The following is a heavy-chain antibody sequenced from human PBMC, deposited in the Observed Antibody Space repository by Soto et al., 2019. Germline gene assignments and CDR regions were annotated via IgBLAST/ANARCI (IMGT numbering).Heavy chain of an antibody. D-gene: IGHD3-10*01. CDR3: AKVYLSELLWFGELSMDY. CDR2: ISGSGGST. J-gene: IGHJ4*02. V-gene: IGHV3-23*01. Sequence: GGSLRLSCAASGFTSSSYAMSWVRQAPGKGLEWVSAISGSGGSTYYADSVKGRFTISRDNSKNTLYLQMNSLRAEDTAVYYCAKVYLSELLWFGELSMDYWGQGTLVTVSS. CDR1: GFTSSSYA.